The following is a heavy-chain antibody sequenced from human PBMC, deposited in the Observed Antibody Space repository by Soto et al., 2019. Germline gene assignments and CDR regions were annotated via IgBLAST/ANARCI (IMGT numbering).Heavy chain of an antibody. CDR2: IFYDGYT. CDR3: ARLQAAVPHY. D-gene: IGHD6-13*01. Sequence: QVQLQESGPGLVMPSETLSLTCTVSGDSISGSPYFWGWIRQPPGKRLEWIGSIFYDGYTLYTPSLKSRVTMSVDTPKNQFSLKLTSVSAADAAIYFCARLQAAVPHYWGQGILVTVSS. CDR1: GDSISGSPYF. V-gene: IGHV4-39*01. J-gene: IGHJ4*02.